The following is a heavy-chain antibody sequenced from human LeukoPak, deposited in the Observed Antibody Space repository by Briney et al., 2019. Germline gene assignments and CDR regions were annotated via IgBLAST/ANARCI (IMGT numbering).Heavy chain of an antibody. Sequence: PGGSLRLSCAASGFTFSSYEMNWVRQAPGKGLEWVSAISGNGGSTYYADSVKGRFTISRDNSKNTLYLQMNSLRAEDTAIYYCAKERRITMIVVVTLDYWGQGTLVTVSS. J-gene: IGHJ4*02. CDR1: GFTFSSYE. D-gene: IGHD3-22*01. V-gene: IGHV3-23*01. CDR2: ISGNGGST. CDR3: AKERRITMIVVVTLDY.